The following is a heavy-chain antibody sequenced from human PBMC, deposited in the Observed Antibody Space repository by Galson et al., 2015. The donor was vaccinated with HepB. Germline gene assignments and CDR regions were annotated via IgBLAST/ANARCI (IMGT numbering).Heavy chain of an antibody. J-gene: IGHJ4*02. V-gene: IGHV3-74*01. CDR1: GFTFSSYW. D-gene: IGHD3-10*01. CDR2: INSDGSST. CDR3: ARDATMVRGVIDY. Sequence: SLRLSCAASGFTFSSYWMHWVRQAPGKGLVWVSRINSDGSSTSYADSVKGRFTISRDNAKNTLYLQMNSLRAEDTAVYYCARDATMVRGVIDYWGQGTLVTVSS.